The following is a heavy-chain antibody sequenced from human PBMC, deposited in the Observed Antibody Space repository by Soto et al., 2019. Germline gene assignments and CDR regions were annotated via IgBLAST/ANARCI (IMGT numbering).Heavy chain of an antibody. Sequence: QVQLVQSGAEVKKPGASVNVSCKASGYSFHTYAISWVRQAPGQGLEWVGWISGYNGNTNYAQKFQGRVTLTTDTSTKTAFMELRSLTGDDTGVYYCAREYGMDGWGQGTTVTVSS. J-gene: IGHJ6*02. CDR1: GYSFHTYA. CDR2: ISGYNGNT. V-gene: IGHV1-18*01. CDR3: AREYGMDG.